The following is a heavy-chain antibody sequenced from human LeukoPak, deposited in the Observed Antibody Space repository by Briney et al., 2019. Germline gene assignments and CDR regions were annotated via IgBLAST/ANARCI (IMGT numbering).Heavy chain of an antibody. D-gene: IGHD3-10*01. CDR3: VRALFDNNNYKFDF. Sequence: GGSLRLSCAASGFIVSSNYMSWVRQAPGKGLEWVSIIHTGGYTEYADSVKGRFSISRDNSKNTLFLRMNSLRAEDTAVYYCVRALFDNNNYKFDFWGQGTLVTVSS. CDR1: GFIVSSNY. CDR2: IHTGGYT. V-gene: IGHV3-53*01. J-gene: IGHJ4*02.